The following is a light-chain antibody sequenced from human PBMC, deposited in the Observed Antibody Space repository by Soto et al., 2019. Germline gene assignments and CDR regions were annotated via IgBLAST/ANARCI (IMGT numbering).Light chain of an antibody. CDR1: QSISSN. J-gene: IGKJ1*01. V-gene: IGKV3-15*01. CDR3: QQYNNWPQT. CDR2: GAS. Sequence: EIVMTQSPATLSVSPGERATLSCRASQSISSNLAWYQEKPGQAPRLLLYGASTRATDIPARFSGSGSGTEFTLTISSLQSEDFAVYHCQQYNNWPQTFGQGTKVEIK.